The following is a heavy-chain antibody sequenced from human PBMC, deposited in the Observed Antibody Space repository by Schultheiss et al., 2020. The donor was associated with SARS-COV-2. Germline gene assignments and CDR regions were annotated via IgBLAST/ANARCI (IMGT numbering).Heavy chain of an antibody. CDR2: IYTSGST. CDR1: GGSISSYY. V-gene: IGHV4-4*07. Sequence: SQTLSLTCTVSGGSISSYYWSWIRQPAGKGLEWIGRIYTSGSTNYNPSLKSRVTMSVDTSKNQFSLKLSSVTAADTAVYYCARLEGSGYPLGYYYGMDVWGQGTTVTVSS. J-gene: IGHJ6*02. CDR3: ARLEGSGYPLGYYYGMDV. D-gene: IGHD3-22*01.